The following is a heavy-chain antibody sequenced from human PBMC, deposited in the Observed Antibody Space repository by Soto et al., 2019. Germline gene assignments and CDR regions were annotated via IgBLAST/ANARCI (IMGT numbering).Heavy chain of an antibody. CDR2: IVPLAGTP. V-gene: IGHV1-69*06. CDR3: ARDWRQMSRGGVFDY. Sequence: QVRLVQSGAEVKKPGSSVKLSCKVSGGNSNSYSIAWVRQAPGQGLQWLGTIVPLAGTPNHAQQFQARVTITADTSTNTAYLELSSLRSADTAIYYCARDWRQMSRGGVFDYWGQGSLVTISS. CDR1: GGNSNSYS. D-gene: IGHD3-16*01. J-gene: IGHJ4*02.